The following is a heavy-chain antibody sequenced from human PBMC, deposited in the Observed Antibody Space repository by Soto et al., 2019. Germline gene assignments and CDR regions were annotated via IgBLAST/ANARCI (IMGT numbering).Heavy chain of an antibody. CDR2: ISGSGDST. CDR1: GFTFSSYA. V-gene: IGHV3-23*01. D-gene: IGHD1-26*01. CDR3: ARRGSGSYYDY. J-gene: IGHJ4*02. Sequence: VQLLESGGGLVQPGGSLRLSCAASGFTFSSYAMRWVRQAPVKGLEWVSAISGSGDSTYYADSVKGRFTISRDNSKNTLYLQMNSLRAEYTAVYYCARRGSGSYYDYWGQGTLVTVSS.